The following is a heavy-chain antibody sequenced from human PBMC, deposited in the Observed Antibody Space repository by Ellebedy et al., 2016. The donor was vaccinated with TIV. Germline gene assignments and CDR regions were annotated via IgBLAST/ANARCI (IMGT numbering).Heavy chain of an antibody. Sequence: GESLKISXAASGFSLSNYWMNWVRQAPGKGLEWVANMNQDGSVKYYVDSVKGRFTISRDNAKNSLYLQMNSLRAEDTAVYYCARPPNQYGMDVWGQGTTVTVSS. D-gene: IGHD1-14*01. V-gene: IGHV3-7*01. CDR3: ARPPNQYGMDV. J-gene: IGHJ6*02. CDR1: GFSLSNYW. CDR2: MNQDGSVK.